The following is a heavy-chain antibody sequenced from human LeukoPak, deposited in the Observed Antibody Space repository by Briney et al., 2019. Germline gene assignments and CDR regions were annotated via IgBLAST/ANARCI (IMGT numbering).Heavy chain of an antibody. CDR1: GYTFSSYG. D-gene: IGHD5-12*01. Sequence: ASVKVSCKASGYTFSSYGISWVRQAPGQGLEWMGWINTYNGNTNYAQKLQDRVTMTTDTSTSTAYMELRSLRSDDTAVYYCARGYSGYDEPRYRTSYYFDYWGQGTLVTVSS. CDR2: INTYNGNT. J-gene: IGHJ4*02. V-gene: IGHV1-18*01. CDR3: ARGYSGYDEPRYRTSYYFDY.